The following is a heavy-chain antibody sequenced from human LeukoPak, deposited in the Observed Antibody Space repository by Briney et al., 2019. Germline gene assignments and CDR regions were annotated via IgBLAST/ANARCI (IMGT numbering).Heavy chain of an antibody. CDR2: INANSGKT. CDR3: SRDSTFGAVVDFNS. D-gene: IGHD3-16*02. V-gene: IGHV1-18*01. CDR1: GYSFTTFS. J-gene: IGHJ4*02. Sequence: ASVNVSCKASGYSFTTFSIAWVRQAPGQGLEWMGWINANSGKTHYAQKFHDRVTMTTDTSTNTAYMELRGLKSDDTAMYYCSRDSTFGAVVDFNSWGQGTLVTVSS.